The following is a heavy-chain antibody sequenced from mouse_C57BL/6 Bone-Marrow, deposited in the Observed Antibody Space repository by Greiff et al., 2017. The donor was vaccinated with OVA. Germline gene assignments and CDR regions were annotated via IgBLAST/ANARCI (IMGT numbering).Heavy chain of an antibody. CDR2: IYPRSGNT. CDR3: ARSGHDYDEDY. CDR1: GYTFTSYG. Sequence: QVQLKESGAELARPGASVKLSCKASGYTFTSYGISWVKQRTGQGLEWIGEIYPRSGNTYYNEKFKGKATLTADKSSSTAYMELRSLTSEDSAVYFCARSGHDYDEDYWGQGTTLTVSP. D-gene: IGHD2-4*01. J-gene: IGHJ2*01. V-gene: IGHV1-81*01.